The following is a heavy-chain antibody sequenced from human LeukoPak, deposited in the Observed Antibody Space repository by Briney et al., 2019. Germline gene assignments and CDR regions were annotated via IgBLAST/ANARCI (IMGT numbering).Heavy chain of an antibody. Sequence: GGSLRLSCAASGFTFSTHAMSWVRQAPGKGLEWVSDISASGGSTYYADSVKGRFTVSRDNSKNTLYLQMNSLRADDTAVYYCARGCYYERSGYCPFDYWGPGTLVTVSS. CDR1: GFTFSTHA. CDR3: ARGCYYERSGYCPFDY. CDR2: ISASGGST. J-gene: IGHJ4*02. D-gene: IGHD3-22*01. V-gene: IGHV3-23*01.